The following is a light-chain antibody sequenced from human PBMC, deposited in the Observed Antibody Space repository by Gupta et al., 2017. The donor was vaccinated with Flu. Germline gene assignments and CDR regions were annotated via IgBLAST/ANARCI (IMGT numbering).Light chain of an antibody. V-gene: IGLV3-19*01. Sequence: TFRTTSKRDIFRKCYESCYQQKPEQTPDLVIFDNNIRPFGSPARFSCSNSGTTAAVTITGAQAEEEADYYCNSPDSTDNNQVVFGGGTKLTVL. CDR3: NSPDSTDNNQVV. CDR1: IFRKCY. J-gene: IGLJ2*01. CDR2: DNN.